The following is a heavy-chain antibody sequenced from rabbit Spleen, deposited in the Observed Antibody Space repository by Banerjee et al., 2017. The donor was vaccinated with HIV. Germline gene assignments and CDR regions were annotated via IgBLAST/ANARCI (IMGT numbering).Heavy chain of an antibody. J-gene: IGHJ4*01. D-gene: IGHD2-1*01. CDR2: IYAARGTT. CDR3: ARDRGGDNLRAFNL. V-gene: IGHV1S7*01. Sequence: QSLVESGGGLVQPGGSLKLSCKASGFDFSSYGINWVRQAPGKGLEWIGIIYAARGTTDYASWVNGRFTISSDNAQSTVDLKMTSLTAADTATYFCARDRGGDNLRAFNLWGPGTLVTVS. CDR1: GFDFSSYG.